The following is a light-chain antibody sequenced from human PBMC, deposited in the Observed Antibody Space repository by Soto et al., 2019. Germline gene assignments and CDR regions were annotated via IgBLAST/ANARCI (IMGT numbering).Light chain of an antibody. CDR2: GAS. V-gene: IGKV3-20*01. CDR3: QQYGDLPWT. J-gene: IGKJ1*01. CDR1: QPITSNY. Sequence: EIVLTQSPGTLSLSPGERATLSCRASQPITSNYLAWYQQRSGQAPRLLISGASSRATGVTDRFSGSGSGTDFTLTINRLEPEDFAVYYCQQYGDLPWTFGQGTKVQI.